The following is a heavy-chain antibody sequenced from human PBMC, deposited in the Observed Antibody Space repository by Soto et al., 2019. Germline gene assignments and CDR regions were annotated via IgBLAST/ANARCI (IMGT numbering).Heavy chain of an antibody. J-gene: IGHJ6*02. CDR1: GFTFSSYG. V-gene: IGHV3-30*18. Sequence: QVQLVESGGGVVQPGRSLRLSCAASGFTFSSYGMHWVRQAPGKGLEWVAVISYDGSNKYYADSVKGRFTISRDNSKNTLYLQMNSLRAEDTAVYYCAKDRDLILWFGELSGGMDVWGQGTTVTVSS. CDR3: AKDRDLILWFGELSGGMDV. D-gene: IGHD3-10*01. CDR2: ISYDGSNK.